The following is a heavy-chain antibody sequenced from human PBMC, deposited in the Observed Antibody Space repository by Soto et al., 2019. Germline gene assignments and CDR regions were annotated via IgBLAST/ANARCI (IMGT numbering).Heavy chain of an antibody. J-gene: IGHJ4*02. Sequence: QVHLVQSGAEVKKPGASVKVSCETSGYSFTSYAIHWVRQAPGQRPEWMGWINVGNTKSIYSQKLQGRVTITRDRHARTDYMALSRMTFEDTAVYYGARAGYNSGWDYYFDYSGQGTLVNVSS. CDR3: ARAGYNSGWDYYFDY. CDR2: INVGNTKS. D-gene: IGHD6-19*01. CDR1: GYSFTSYA. V-gene: IGHV1-3*01.